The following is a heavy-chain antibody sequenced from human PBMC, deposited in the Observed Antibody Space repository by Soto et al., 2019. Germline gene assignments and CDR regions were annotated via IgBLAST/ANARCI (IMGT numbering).Heavy chain of an antibody. CDR1: GFTFSSYS. D-gene: IGHD2-2*01. CDR3: ARGSSTNSIYYYYYYMDV. J-gene: IGHJ6*03. V-gene: IGHV3-21*01. CDR2: ISSSSSYI. Sequence: GGSLRLSCAASGFTFSSYSMNWVRQAPGKGLEWVSSISSSSSYIYYADSVKGRFTISRDNAKNSLYLQMNSLRAEDTAVYYCARGSSTNSIYYYYYYMDVWGKGTTVTVSS.